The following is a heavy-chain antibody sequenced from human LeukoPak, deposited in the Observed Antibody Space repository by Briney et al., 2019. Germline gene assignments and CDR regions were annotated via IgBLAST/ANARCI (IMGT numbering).Heavy chain of an antibody. J-gene: IGHJ4*02. Sequence: PSETLSLTCTVSDGSSNSGAYHWSWLRQLPGKGLEWIGYIYYSGSTYYNPSLKSRVTISVDTSKSQFSLKLTSVTAADTAVYYCARDYSGWLYLDYWGQGTLVTVSS. D-gene: IGHD6-19*01. CDR2: IYYSGST. CDR1: DGSSNSGAYH. V-gene: IGHV4-31*03. CDR3: ARDYSGWLYLDY.